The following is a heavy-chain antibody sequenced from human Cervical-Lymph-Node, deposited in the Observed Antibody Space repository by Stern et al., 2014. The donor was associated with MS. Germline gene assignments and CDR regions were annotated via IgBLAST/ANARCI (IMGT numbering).Heavy chain of an antibody. CDR3: GGSTAAVGTEIHY. CDR1: GFTFSTYS. CDR2: IGSSGSYT. Sequence: EVQLLESGGGLVKPGGSLILSCSASGFTFSTYSMNWVRQAPGKGLEWVSSIGSSGSYTCYADSVKGRFTIYRDNAKNSLYLQMNGLRAEDAGVYYCGGSTAAVGTEIHYWGQGSQVTVSS. V-gene: IGHV3-21*01. D-gene: IGHD6-13*01. J-gene: IGHJ4*02.